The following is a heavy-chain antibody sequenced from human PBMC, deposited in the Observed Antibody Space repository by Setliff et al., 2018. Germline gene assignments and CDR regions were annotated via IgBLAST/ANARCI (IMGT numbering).Heavy chain of an antibody. V-gene: IGHV4-59*13. CDR1: GGSISRYH. Sequence: SETLSLTCTVSGGSISRYHWSWIRQPPGKGLEWIGYIQTSGTTNYNPSLKSRVTISVDTSKNKFSLRLSSVTAADTAVYYCARAAKYDSSGYYGFWFDPWGQGNLVTVSS. D-gene: IGHD3-22*01. CDR2: IQTSGTT. J-gene: IGHJ5*02. CDR3: ARAAKYDSSGYYGFWFDP.